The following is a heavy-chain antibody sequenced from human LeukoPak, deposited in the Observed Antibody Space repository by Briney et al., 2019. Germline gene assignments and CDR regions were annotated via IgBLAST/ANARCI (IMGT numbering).Heavy chain of an antibody. J-gene: IGHJ4*02. CDR3: ARGVVHDY. CDR1: GYSISSGYY. D-gene: IGHD2-8*01. V-gene: IGHV4-38-2*02. CDR2: INHSGST. Sequence: SETLSLTCTVSGYSISSGYYWGWIRQPPGKGLEWIGEINHSGSTNYNPSLKSRVTISVDTSKNQFSLKLSSVTAADTAVYYCARGVVHDYWGQGTLVTVSS.